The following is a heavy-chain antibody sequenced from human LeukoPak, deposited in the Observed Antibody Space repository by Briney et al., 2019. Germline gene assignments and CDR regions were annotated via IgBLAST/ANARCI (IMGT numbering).Heavy chain of an antibody. D-gene: IGHD5-24*01. CDR2: INPNSGGT. V-gene: IGHV1-2*02. J-gene: IGHJ4*02. CDR1: GYTFTGYY. Sequence: GASVKVSCKASGYTFTGYYMHWVRQAPGQGLEWVGWINPNSGGTNYAQKFQGRVTMTRDTSISTAYMELSRLRSDDTAVYYCARDLEMATISSATVWGQGTLVTVSS. CDR3: ARDLEMATISSATV.